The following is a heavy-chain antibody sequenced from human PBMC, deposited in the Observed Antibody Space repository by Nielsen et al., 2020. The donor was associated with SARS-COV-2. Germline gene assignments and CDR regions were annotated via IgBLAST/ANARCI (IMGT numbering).Heavy chain of an antibody. J-gene: IGHJ6*02. CDR2: INHSGST. V-gene: IGHV4-34*01. Sequence: RQAPGKGLEWIGEINHSGSTNYNPSLKSRVTISVDTSKNQFSLKLSSVTAADTAVYYCARGVVHYYGSGSYYSRYYYYYGMDVWGQGTTVTVSS. CDR3: ARGVVHYYGSGSYYSRYYYYYGMDV. D-gene: IGHD3-10*01.